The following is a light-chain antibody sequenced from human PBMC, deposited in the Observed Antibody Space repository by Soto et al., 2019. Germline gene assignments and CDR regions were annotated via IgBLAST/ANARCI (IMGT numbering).Light chain of an antibody. CDR3: AAWDDSLSGPV. CDR2: RNN. Sequence: LTQPPSASGTPGQRVTISCSGSSSNIGSNYVYWYQQLPGTAPKLLIYRNNERPSGVPDRFSGSKSGTSGSLAISGLRSEDEADYYCAAWDDSLSGPVFGGGTKLTVL. J-gene: IGLJ2*01. CDR1: SSNIGSNY. V-gene: IGLV1-47*01.